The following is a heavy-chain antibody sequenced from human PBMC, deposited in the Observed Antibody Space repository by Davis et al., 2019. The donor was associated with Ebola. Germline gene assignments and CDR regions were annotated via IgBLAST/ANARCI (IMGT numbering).Heavy chain of an antibody. CDR2: IKSKTDGGTT. V-gene: IGHV3-15*01. CDR1: GFTFSNAW. J-gene: IGHJ4*02. CDR3: TTGWYSGSYYFDY. Sequence: GESLKISCAASGFTFSNAWMSWVRQAPGKGLEWVGRIKSKTDGGTTDYAAPVKGRFTISRDDSKNTLYLQMNSLKTEDTAVYYCTTGWYSGSYYFDYWGQGTLVTVSS. D-gene: IGHD1-26*01.